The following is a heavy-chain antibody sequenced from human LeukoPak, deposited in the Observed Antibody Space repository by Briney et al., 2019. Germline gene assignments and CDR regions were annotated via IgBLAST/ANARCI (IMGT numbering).Heavy chain of an antibody. V-gene: IGHV4-59*01. D-gene: IGHD5-24*01. J-gene: IGHJ5*02. CDR3: ARELDGNGGWFDP. CDR2: VYYSGSP. Sequence: SETLSLTCTVSGDSISDYYWSWIRQSPGKGLEWIGEVYYSGSPHYNPSLKSRVTISVDTSKNQFSLRLTSVTAADTAIYYCARELDGNGGWFDPWGQGTLVTVSS. CDR1: GDSISDYY.